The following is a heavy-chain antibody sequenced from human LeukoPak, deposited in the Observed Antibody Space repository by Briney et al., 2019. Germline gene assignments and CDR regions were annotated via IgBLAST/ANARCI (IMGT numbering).Heavy chain of an antibody. CDR1: GDSFSSNSAP. V-gene: IGHV6-1*01. CDR2: TYYRSKWYN. D-gene: IGHD6-13*01. J-gene: IGHJ5*02. Sequence: SQTLSLTCALSGDSFSSNSAPWNWIRQSPSRGLEWLGRTYYRSKWYNDYAVSVKSRITINPDTSKNQFSLQLDSVTPEDTAVYYCARRSSSWYGWFDLWGQGTLVTVSS. CDR3: ARRSSSWYGWFDL.